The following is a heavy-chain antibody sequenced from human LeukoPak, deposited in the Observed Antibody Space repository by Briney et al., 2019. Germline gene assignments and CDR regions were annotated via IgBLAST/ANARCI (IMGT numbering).Heavy chain of an antibody. Sequence: GGSLRLSCAASGFTFSSYSMNWVRQAPGKGLECVAYISYDGSFQYHADSVKGRFTISRDNSKDILCLQMNSLRVDDSATYYCVGEVGSRQMNSWGQGTLVTVSS. D-gene: IGHD1-26*01. CDR1: GFTFSSYS. V-gene: IGHV3-30*02. J-gene: IGHJ5*02. CDR3: VGEVGSRQMNS. CDR2: ISYDGSFQ.